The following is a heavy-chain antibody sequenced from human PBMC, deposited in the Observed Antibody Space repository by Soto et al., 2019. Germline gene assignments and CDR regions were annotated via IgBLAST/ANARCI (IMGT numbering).Heavy chain of an antibody. J-gene: IGHJ4*02. CDR2: IWYDGSNK. D-gene: IGHD1-7*01. CDR3: ARAGTWKYDD. Sequence: QVQLVESGGGVVQPGRSLRLSCAASGFTFSRYGMHWVRQAPGKGLEWVAVIWYDGSNKYYADSVKGRFTISRDNSNTTLYLQMNSLRVEDTVVYYCARAGTWKYDDWGQGTLVAVSS. V-gene: IGHV3-33*01. CDR1: GFTFSRYG.